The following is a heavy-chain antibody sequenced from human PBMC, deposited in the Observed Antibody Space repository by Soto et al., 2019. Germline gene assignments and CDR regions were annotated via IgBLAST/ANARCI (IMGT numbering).Heavy chain of an antibody. CDR2: IYYSGSS. V-gene: IGHV4-39*01. CDR3: ARVLSGNYVDY. J-gene: IGHJ4*02. CDR1: GGSISSSSYY. D-gene: IGHD3-3*01. Sequence: SETLSLTCIVSGGSISSSSYYWGWIRQSPGKGLEWIASIYYSGSSYYNPSLKSRGTISVDTSRNQLSLKLTSVTAADTAVYYCARVLSGNYVDYWGQGTLVTVSS.